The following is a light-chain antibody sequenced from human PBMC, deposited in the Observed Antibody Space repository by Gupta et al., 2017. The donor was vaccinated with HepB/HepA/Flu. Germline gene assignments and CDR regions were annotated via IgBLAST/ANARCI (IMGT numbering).Light chain of an antibody. Sequence: EIVLTQSPATLSLSPGERATLSCRASQSVSSYLAWYQQKPGQAPRLLIYDASNRATGIPARFSGSGSGTDFTLTISSREPEDFAVYYCQQRSNWQGLTFGGGTKVEIK. J-gene: IGKJ4*01. CDR1: QSVSSY. CDR3: QQRSNWQGLT. CDR2: DAS. V-gene: IGKV3-11*01.